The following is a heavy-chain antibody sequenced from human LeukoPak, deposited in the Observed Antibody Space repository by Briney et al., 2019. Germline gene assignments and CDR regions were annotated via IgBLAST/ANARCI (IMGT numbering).Heavy chain of an antibody. Sequence: SETLSLTCTVSGGSIRDYYWSWIRQSPGKGLEWIGYIYNSRSSSYNPSLRSRVTISLDTSKNQFSLKLSSVTAADTAVYFCARGTSSAWYGFDYWGQGTLVTVSS. D-gene: IGHD6-19*01. CDR2: IYNSRSS. J-gene: IGHJ4*02. CDR3: ARGTSSAWYGFDY. CDR1: GGSIRDYY. V-gene: IGHV4-59*01.